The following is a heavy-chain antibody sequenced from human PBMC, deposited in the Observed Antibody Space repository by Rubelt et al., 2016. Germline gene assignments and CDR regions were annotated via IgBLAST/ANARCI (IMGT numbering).Heavy chain of an antibody. Sequence: QVHLVESGGGVVQPGRSLRLSCAASGFVFGNFNMHWVRLTPGKGLEWVAVMSYDGNYKNYADSVKGRFTISRDNSKNTRYLQMNSLRAEDTAVHYCARQPVSGTWYFDYWGQGTLVTVSS. D-gene: IGHD6-19*01. J-gene: IGHJ4*02. V-gene: IGHV3-30*19. CDR1: GFVFGNFN. CDR2: MSYDGNYK. CDR3: ARQPVSGTWYFDY.